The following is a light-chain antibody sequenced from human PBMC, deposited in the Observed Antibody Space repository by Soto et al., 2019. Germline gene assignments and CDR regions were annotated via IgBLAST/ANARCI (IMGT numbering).Light chain of an antibody. CDR1: QSVSGH. Sequence: EIVLTQSPATLSLSPGERATLSCRASQSVSGHLAWYQQKPGQAPRLLIYAASNRASGIPARFSGGGSGTDLTLTISSLEHEDFEISYSLQRADWLTFGQGTKVDIK. V-gene: IGKV3-11*01. CDR2: AAS. J-gene: IGKJ1*01. CDR3: LQRADWLT.